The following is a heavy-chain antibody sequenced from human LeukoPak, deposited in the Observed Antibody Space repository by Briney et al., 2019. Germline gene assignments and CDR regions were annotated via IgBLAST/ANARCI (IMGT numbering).Heavy chain of an antibody. CDR3: ARLRIAVPGLDAFDT. D-gene: IGHD6-19*01. CDR1: GGSISSGSYY. J-gene: IGHJ3*02. CDR2: IHYSGTT. Sequence: SETLSLACTVSGGSISSGSYYWGWIRQPPGKGLEWIGRIHYSGTTYYNSSLKSRLTISVDTSKNQFSLKLTSVTAADTALYFCARLRIAVPGLDAFDTWGQGTMVTVSS. V-gene: IGHV4-39*01.